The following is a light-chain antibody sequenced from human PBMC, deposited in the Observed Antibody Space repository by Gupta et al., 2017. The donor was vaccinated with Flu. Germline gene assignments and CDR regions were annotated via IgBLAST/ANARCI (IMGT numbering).Light chain of an antibody. CDR1: QSIGNY. Sequence: DIQVTQSPSSLSASVGDRVTITCRASQSIGNYLSWYQQMPERAPKLLIYAAFTLQSGVPSRFSGSGSGTDFTLTISSLQPEDFGTYWCQQSSLSPWTFGQGTTVEIK. CDR3: QQSSLSPWT. V-gene: IGKV1-39*01. CDR2: AAF. J-gene: IGKJ1*01.